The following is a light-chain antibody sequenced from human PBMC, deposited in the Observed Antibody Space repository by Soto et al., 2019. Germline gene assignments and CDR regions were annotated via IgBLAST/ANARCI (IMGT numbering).Light chain of an antibody. V-gene: IGKV3-15*01. CDR1: QSVSSN. J-gene: IGKJ5*01. CDR2: GAS. Sequence: TQSPGPLSLSPGERATLSCRASQSVSSNLAWYQQRPGQAPRLLIYGASTRATGIPARFSGSRSGTEFTLTIRSLKSEDFAVYYCQQYNNWPTITLGQGKRLEIK. CDR3: QQYNNWPTIT.